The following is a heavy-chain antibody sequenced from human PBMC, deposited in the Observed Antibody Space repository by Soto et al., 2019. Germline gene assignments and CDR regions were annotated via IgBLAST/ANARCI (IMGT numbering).Heavy chain of an antibody. Sequence: ASVKVSCKASGYTFTSYAMSWVRQAPGQGLEWMGWINTNTGNPTYAQGFTGRFVFSLDTSVSTAYLQICSLKAEDTAVYYCARDVIVATTERGYYYYGMDVWGQGTTVTVSS. J-gene: IGHJ6*02. CDR3: ARDVIVATTERGYYYYGMDV. V-gene: IGHV7-4-1*01. D-gene: IGHD5-12*01. CDR1: GYTFTSYA. CDR2: INTNTGNP.